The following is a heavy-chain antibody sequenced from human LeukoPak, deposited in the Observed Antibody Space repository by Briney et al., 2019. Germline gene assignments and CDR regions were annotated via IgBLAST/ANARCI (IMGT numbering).Heavy chain of an antibody. CDR2: INPNSGGT. CDR3: ARGGGYSYGYVLIFDY. J-gene: IGHJ4*02. D-gene: IGHD5-18*01. Sequence: GASVKVSCKASGYTFTGYYMHWVRQAPGQGLEWMGWINPNSGGTTYAQKFQGRVTMTRDTSISTAYVELSRLRSDDTAVYYCARGGGYSYGYVLIFDYWGQGTLVTVSS. V-gene: IGHV1-2*02. CDR1: GYTFTGYY.